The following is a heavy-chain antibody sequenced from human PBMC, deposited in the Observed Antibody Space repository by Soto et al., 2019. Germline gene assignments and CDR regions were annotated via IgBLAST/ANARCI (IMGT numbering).Heavy chain of an antibody. J-gene: IGHJ4*02. D-gene: IGHD3-16*01. CDR3: AREGGESSDGLYYFDS. V-gene: IGHV4-30-4*01. CDR2: IYYSGNT. CDR1: GGSTSSDNY. Sequence: QVQLQESGPGLVKPSQTLSLTCTVSGGSTSSDNYWGWIRQPPGKGLEWIGHIYYSGNTDYNLSLNSRLAISIDTSKNQFSLKLSSVTAADTAVYFCAREGGESSDGLYYFDSWGQGSLVTVSS.